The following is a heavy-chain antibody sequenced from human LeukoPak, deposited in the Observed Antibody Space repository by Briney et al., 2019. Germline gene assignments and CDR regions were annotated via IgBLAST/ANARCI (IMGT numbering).Heavy chain of an antibody. CDR1: GFTFSSYW. Sequence: GGSLRLSCAASGFTFSSYWMTWARQAPGKGLEWVASINHNGNVNYYVDSVKGRFTISRDNAKNSLYLQMSNLRAEDTAVYFCARGGGLDVWGQGATVTVSS. V-gene: IGHV3-7*03. CDR3: ARGGGLDV. D-gene: IGHD3-16*01. J-gene: IGHJ6*02. CDR2: INHNGNVN.